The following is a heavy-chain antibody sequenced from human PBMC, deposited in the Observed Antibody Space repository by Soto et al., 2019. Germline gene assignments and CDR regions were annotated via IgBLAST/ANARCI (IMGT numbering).Heavy chain of an antibody. V-gene: IGHV1-69*13. CDR2: IIPIFGTA. J-gene: IGHJ4*02. CDR3: AREGIVGAVVDY. Sequence: SVKVSCKASGGTFSRYAISWVRKAPGQGLEWMGGIIPIFGTANYAQKFQGRVTITADESTSTAYMELSSLRSEGPAVYYCAREGIVGAVVDYWGQGTLLTVSS. D-gene: IGHD1-26*01. CDR1: GGTFSRYA.